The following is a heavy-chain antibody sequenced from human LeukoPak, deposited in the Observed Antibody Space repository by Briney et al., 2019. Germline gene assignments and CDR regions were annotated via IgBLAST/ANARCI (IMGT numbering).Heavy chain of an antibody. Sequence: GGSLRLSCAASGFTFSNYAMHWVRQAPGKGLEYVSAISANGGDSYYASSVKGRFTISRDNSKNTLYLQMGSLRVEDMAVYYCARISRAERYGMDVWGQGTTVTVSS. J-gene: IGHJ6*02. CDR2: ISANGGDS. V-gene: IGHV3-64*01. CDR3: ARISRAERYGMDV. CDR1: GFTFSNYA. D-gene: IGHD2-15*01.